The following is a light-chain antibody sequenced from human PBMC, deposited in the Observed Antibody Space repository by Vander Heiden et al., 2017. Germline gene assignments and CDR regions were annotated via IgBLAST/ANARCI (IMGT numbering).Light chain of an antibody. CDR2: YDD. CDR1: SSNIGNNA. Sequence: QSVLTQPPSVSEAPRQRVTISCSGSSSNIGNNAVNWYQQLPGKAPKRRIDYDDLLPSGVSDRFSCYKSGTYASLETSGLQSEDEADDYCAEWADSLNGQVFGGGTKITVL. V-gene: IGLV1-36*01. J-gene: IGLJ3*02. CDR3: AEWADSLNGQV.